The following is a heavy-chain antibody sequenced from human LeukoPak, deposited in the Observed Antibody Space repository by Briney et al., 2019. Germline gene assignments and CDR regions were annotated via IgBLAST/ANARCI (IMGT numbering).Heavy chain of an antibody. D-gene: IGHD2-2*01. CDR3: ARRVVPAALDY. CDR2: TYYSGST. Sequence: SETLSLTCTVSGGSISSYYGSWIRQPPWKGLEWIGYTYYSGSTNYNPSLKSRVTISVDTSKNQFSLKLSSVTAADTAVYYCARRVVPAALDYWGQGTLVTVSS. J-gene: IGHJ4*02. V-gene: IGHV4-59*08. CDR1: GGSISSYY.